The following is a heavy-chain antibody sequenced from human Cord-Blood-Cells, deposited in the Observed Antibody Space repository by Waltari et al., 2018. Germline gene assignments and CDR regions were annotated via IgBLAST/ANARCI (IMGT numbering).Heavy chain of an antibody. CDR1: GFTVSSTY. D-gene: IGHD6-19*01. Sequence: EVQLVESGGGLIQPGGCLRLPCAASGFTVSSTYMSWVRQAPGKGLEWVSVIYSGCSTYYADSVKGRFTISRDNSKNTLYLQMNSLRAEDTAVYYCATNMGAVAGTFDYWGQGTLVTVSS. V-gene: IGHV3-53*01. J-gene: IGHJ4*02. CDR3: ATNMGAVAGTFDY. CDR2: IYSGCST.